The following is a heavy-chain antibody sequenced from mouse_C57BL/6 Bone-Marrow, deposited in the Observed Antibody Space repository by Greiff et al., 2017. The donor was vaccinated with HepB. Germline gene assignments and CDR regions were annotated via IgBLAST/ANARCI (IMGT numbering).Heavy chain of an antibody. CDR1: GFSLSTSGMG. J-gene: IGHJ2*01. Sequence: QVTLKECGPGILQSSQTLSLTCSFSGFSLSTSGMGVSWIRQPSGKGLEWLAHIYWDDDKRYNPSLKSRLTISKDTSRNQVFLKITSVDTADTATYYCARDYYGKNFDYWGQGTTLTVSS. CDR2: IYWDDDK. CDR3: ARDYYGKNFDY. V-gene: IGHV8-12*01. D-gene: IGHD1-1*01.